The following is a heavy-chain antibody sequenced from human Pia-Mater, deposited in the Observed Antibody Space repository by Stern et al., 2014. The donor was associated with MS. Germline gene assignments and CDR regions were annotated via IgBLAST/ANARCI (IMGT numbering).Heavy chain of an antibody. CDR1: GFNFDNFA. J-gene: IGHJ4*02. CDR3: AKDTRNGMDYSDGNGDF. Sequence: QLVESGGGLVHPGRSLRLSCTASGFNFDNFAMHWVRQAPGKGPEWVAAISWNTGSRGYADSVQGRFTIARDNAKNTLYLQMNSLRPEDTALDYWAKDTRNGMDYSDGNGDFWGQGTLVTVSS. CDR2: ISWNTGSR. V-gene: IGHV3-9*01. D-gene: IGHD2-15*01.